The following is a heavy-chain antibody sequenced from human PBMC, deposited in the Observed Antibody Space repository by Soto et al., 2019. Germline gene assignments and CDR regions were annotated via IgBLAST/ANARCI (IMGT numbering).Heavy chain of an antibody. D-gene: IGHD3-10*01. CDR1: GFTFSSYS. Sequence: AGGSLRLSCAASGFTFSSYSMNWVRQAPGKGLEWVSSISSSSSYIYYADSVKGRFTISRDNAKNSLYLQMNSLRAEDTAVYYCARDGLEGEDYYYYGMDVWGQGTTVTVSS. V-gene: IGHV3-21*01. CDR2: ISSSSSYI. J-gene: IGHJ6*02. CDR3: ARDGLEGEDYYYYGMDV.